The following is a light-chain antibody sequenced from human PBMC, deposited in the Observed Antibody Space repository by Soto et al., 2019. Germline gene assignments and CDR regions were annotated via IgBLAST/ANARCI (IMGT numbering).Light chain of an antibody. CDR1: SSDVGGYNY. V-gene: IGLV2-11*01. CDR2: DVS. CDR3: CSYAGSYTLYV. Sequence: SALTQPRSVSGSPGQSVTISCTGTSSDVGGYNYVSWYQQHPGKAPKLMIYDVSKRPSGVPDRFSGSKSGNTTSLTISGLHAEDEADYYCCSYAGSYTLYVFGTGTKLTVL. J-gene: IGLJ1*01.